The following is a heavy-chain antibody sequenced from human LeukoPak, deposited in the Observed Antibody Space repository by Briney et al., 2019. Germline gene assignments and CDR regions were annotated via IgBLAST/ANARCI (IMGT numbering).Heavy chain of an antibody. CDR2: INHSGST. V-gene: IGHV4-34*01. D-gene: IGHD5-18*01. CDR3: ARGDQDTAMVSFDY. CDR1: GGSFSGYY. J-gene: IGHJ4*02. Sequence: SETLSLTCAVYGGSFSGYYWSLIRQPPGKGLEWIGEINHSGSTNYNPSLKSRVTISVDTSKNQFSLKLSSVTAADTAVYYCARGDQDTAMVSFDYWGQGTLVTVSS.